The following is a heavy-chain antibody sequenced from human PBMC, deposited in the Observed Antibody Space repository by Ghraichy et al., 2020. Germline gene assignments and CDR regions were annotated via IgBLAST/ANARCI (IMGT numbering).Heavy chain of an antibody. J-gene: IGHJ4*02. CDR2: IYHSGST. CDR3: ASAGSGQDYYGSGSYYQLYYFDY. D-gene: IGHD3-10*01. V-gene: IGHV4-4*02. Sequence: SETLSLTCAVSGGSISSSNWWSWVRQPPGKGLEWIGEIYHSGSTNYNPSLKSRVTISVDKSKNQFSLKLSSVTAADMAVYYCASAGSGQDYYGSGSYYQLYYFDYWGQGTLVTVSS. CDR1: GGSISSSNW.